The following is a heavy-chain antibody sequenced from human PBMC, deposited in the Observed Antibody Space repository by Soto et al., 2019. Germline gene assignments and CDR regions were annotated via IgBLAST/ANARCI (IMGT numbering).Heavy chain of an antibody. Sequence: GASVKVSCKASGDTFTSYAINWVRQAPGQGLEWMGGMNPNSGNTGYAQKFQGRVTMTRNTSISTAYMELSSLRSEDTAVYYCARETVMITFGGVIAHDAFDIWGQGTMVTVSS. V-gene: IGHV1-8*02. CDR3: ARETVMITFGGVIAHDAFDI. CDR2: MNPNSGNT. CDR1: GDTFTSYA. J-gene: IGHJ3*02. D-gene: IGHD3-16*02.